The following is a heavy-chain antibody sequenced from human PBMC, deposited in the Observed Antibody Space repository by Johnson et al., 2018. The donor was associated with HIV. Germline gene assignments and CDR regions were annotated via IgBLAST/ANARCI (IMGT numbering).Heavy chain of an antibody. CDR2: ISSSGSTI. D-gene: IGHD4-17*01. CDR1: GFTFSDYY. CDR3: ARALTTDAFDI. J-gene: IGHJ3*02. V-gene: IGHV3-11*04. Sequence: QVQLVESGGGVVQPGRSLRLSCAASGFTFSDYYMNWIRQAPGKGLEWVSYISSSGSTIYYADYVKGRFTISRDNAKNSLYLQMNSLRVDDTAVYYCARALTTDAFDIWGQGTMVTVSS.